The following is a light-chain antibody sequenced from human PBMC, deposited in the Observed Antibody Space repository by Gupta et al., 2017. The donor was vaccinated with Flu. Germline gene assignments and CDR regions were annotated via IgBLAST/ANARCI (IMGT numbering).Light chain of an antibody. J-gene: IGKJ1*01. Sequence: DVVMTQSPLSLSVTLGQPASISCRSSQGLVYSDGNTYLHWFQQRPGQTPRRLIHLVSYRDSGVPDRFSGSGSGTDFTLKISRVEAEDVGIYFCRQGEHCPWTFGQGTKVEVK. CDR2: LVS. V-gene: IGKV2-30*01. CDR1: QGLVYSDGNTY. CDR3: RQGEHCPWT.